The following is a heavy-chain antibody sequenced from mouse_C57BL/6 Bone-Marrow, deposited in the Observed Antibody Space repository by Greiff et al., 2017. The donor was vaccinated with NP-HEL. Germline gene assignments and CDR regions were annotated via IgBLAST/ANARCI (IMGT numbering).Heavy chain of an antibody. V-gene: IGHV2-5*01. J-gene: IGHJ3*01. CDR3: AKPIYYGYDVGFAY. CDR2: IWRGGST. D-gene: IGHD2-2*01. Sequence: VQLKESVPGLVQPSQSLSITCTVSGFSLTSYGVHWVRQSPGKGLEWLGVIWRGGSTDYNAAFMSRLSITKDNSKSQVFFKMNSLQADDTAIYYCAKPIYYGYDVGFAYWGQGTLVTVSA. CDR1: GFSLTSYG.